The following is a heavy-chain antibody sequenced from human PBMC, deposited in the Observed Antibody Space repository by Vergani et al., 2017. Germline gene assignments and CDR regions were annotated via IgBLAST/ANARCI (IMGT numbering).Heavy chain of an antibody. D-gene: IGHD1-26*01. CDR2: ISWNSGSI. Sequence: EVQLVESGGGLVQPGRFLRLSCAASGFTFDDYAMHWVRQAPGKGLEWVSGISWNSGSIGYADSVKGRFTISRDNDKNSLYLQMNSLRAEDTALYYCAKDIRWELPGDAFYIWGQGTMVTVSS. J-gene: IGHJ3*02. V-gene: IGHV3-9*01. CDR3: AKDIRWELPGDAFYI. CDR1: GFTFDDYA.